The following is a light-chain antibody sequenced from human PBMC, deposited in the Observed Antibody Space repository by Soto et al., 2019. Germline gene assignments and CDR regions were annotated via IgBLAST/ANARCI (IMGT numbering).Light chain of an antibody. CDR1: SSDVGTYNF. V-gene: IGLV2-14*01. Sequence: QSALTQPASVSGSPGQSITISCTGTSSDVGTYNFVSWYQQHPRKVPKLVIYEVSNRPSGVPNRFFGSKSGNRASLTISGVQAEDEADYYCCSYTGGSSWVFGGGTKLTVL. CDR3: CSYTGGSSWV. J-gene: IGLJ3*02. CDR2: EVS.